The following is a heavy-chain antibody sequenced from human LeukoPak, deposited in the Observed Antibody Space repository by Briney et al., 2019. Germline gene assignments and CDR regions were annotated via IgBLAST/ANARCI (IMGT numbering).Heavy chain of an antibody. CDR1: GGSIRTSTYY. J-gene: IGHJ5*02. Sequence: SETLSLTCTVSGGSIRTSTYYWAWVRQPPGKGLEWIGDIFHSGTTHYNPSLKSRLTISVDTSKNQFSLKLTSATAADTAIYYCARRPTKDQLRGLIWFDPWGRGTLVTVSS. D-gene: IGHD3-10*01. CDR3: ARRPTKDQLRGLIWFDP. CDR2: IFHSGTT. V-gene: IGHV4-39*01.